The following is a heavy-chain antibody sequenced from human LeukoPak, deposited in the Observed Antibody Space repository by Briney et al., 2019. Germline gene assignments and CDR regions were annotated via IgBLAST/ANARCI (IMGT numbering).Heavy chain of an antibody. J-gene: IGHJ4*02. V-gene: IGHV4-4*07. Sequence: SETLSLTCNVSGGSISSHFWTWIRQPAGKGLEWIGRIHASGPTHYNSSLKSRVSMSVDTSKNQFSLKLTSVTAADTAVYFCARDGADVYGRAFDYWGQGTLVSVSS. CDR2: IHASGPT. D-gene: IGHD3-10*01. CDR3: ARDGADVYGRAFDY. CDR1: GGSISSHF.